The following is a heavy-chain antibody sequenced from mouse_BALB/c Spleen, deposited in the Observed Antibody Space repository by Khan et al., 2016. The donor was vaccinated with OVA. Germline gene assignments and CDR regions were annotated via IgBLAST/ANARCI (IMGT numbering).Heavy chain of an antibody. CDR1: GYTFTDYA. Sequence: QIQLVQSGPELVRPGVSVKISYKGSGYTFTDYAMYWVKQSHAESLEWIGLISTYSGSTNYNQKFKGKVTMTVDKSSSAAYMELARLTSEDSAIYYCARPAYDGYYDYWGQGTALTVSS. CDR3: ARPAYDGYYDY. D-gene: IGHD2-3*01. J-gene: IGHJ2*01. V-gene: IGHV1S137*01. CDR2: ISTYSGST.